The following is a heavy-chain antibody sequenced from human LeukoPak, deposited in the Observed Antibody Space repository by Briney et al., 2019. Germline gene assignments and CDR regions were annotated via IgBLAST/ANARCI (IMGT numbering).Heavy chain of an antibody. D-gene: IGHD5-24*01. V-gene: IGHV3-7*05. CDR1: GFTFSSYW. Sequence: VGSLRLSCAASGFTFSSYWMNWVRQAPGKGLEWVANIKQDGSAKYYVDSVKGRFTISRDNAKNSLYLQMSSLRAEDTAVYYCGMAMDVWGRGTTVTVSS. CDR3: GMAMDV. CDR2: IKQDGSAK. J-gene: IGHJ6*02.